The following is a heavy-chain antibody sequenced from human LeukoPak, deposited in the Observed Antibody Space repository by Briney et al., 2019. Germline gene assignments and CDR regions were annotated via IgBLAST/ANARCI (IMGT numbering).Heavy chain of an antibody. Sequence: AETLSLTCTVSGGSISSSSYYWGWIRQPPGKGLEWIGSIYYSGSTYYNPSLKSRVTISVDTSKNQFSLKLSSVTAADTAVYYCASSHGSGSYYNVRFDYWGQGTLVTVSS. D-gene: IGHD3-10*01. CDR3: ASSHGSGSYYNVRFDY. CDR2: IYYSGST. V-gene: IGHV4-39*07. CDR1: GGSISSSSYY. J-gene: IGHJ4*02.